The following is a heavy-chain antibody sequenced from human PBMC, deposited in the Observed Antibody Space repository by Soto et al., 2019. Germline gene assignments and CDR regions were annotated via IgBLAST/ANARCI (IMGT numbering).Heavy chain of an antibody. J-gene: IGHJ4*02. D-gene: IGHD1-20*01. V-gene: IGHV2-5*02. CDR3: AHRRGGDNGNDGDFDY. Sequence: QITLKESGPTLVKPTQTLTLTCTFSGFSLSTTGVGVGWIRQPPMKTLDPLALIYWDNDRRYNPPLKRRLDITKDTSNNQVVLTMTNMDPMDTATYICAHRRGGDNGNDGDFDYWGQGALVTVSS. CDR2: IYWDNDR. CDR1: GFSLSTTGVG.